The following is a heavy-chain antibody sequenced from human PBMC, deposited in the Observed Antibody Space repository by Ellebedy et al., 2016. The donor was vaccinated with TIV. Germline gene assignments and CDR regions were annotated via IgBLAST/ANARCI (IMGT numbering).Heavy chain of an antibody. Sequence: ASVKVSCXASAYTFTSYAMHWVRQAPGQRLEWMGWINAGNGNTKYSQKFRGRVTITRDTSASTAYMELSSLRSEDTAVYYCARDLRRIAAAGTSYWFDPWGQGTLVTVSS. J-gene: IGHJ5*02. CDR1: AYTFTSYA. V-gene: IGHV1-3*01. CDR2: INAGNGNT. CDR3: ARDLRRIAAAGTSYWFDP. D-gene: IGHD6-13*01.